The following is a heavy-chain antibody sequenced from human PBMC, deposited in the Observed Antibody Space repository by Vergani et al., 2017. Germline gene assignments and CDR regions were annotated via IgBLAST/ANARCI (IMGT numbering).Heavy chain of an antibody. CDR1: GFTFSSYA. D-gene: IGHD1-7*01. CDR3: ANHDNWNYAGAFDY. J-gene: IGHJ4*02. CDR2: ISGSGGIT. Sequence: EVQLLESGGGLVQPGGSLRLSCTASGFTFSSYAMSWVRQAPGKGLEWVSAISGSGGITYYADSVKGRFTISRDNSENTLYLQMNSLRAEDTAVYYCANHDNWNYAGAFDYWGQGTLVTVSS. V-gene: IGHV3-23*01.